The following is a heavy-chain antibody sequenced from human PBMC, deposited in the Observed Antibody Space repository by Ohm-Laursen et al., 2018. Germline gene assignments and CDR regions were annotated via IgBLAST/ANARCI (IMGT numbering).Heavy chain of an antibody. J-gene: IGHJ4*02. CDR1: GFTFSSYW. V-gene: IGHV3-7*01. Sequence: SLRPSCSASGFTFSSYWMSWVRQAPGKGLEWVANIKQDGSEQDYGDSVKGRFTISRDNAKSSLYLHMDSLRGEDTAVYYCARLRGGYDFDYWGQGTLVTVSS. CDR3: ARLRGGYDFDY. D-gene: IGHD5-12*01. CDR2: IKQDGSEQ.